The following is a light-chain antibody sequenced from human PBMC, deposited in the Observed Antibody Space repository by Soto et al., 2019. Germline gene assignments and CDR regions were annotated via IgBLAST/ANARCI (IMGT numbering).Light chain of an antibody. V-gene: IGLV2-14*01. CDR1: SSDVGGYNY. J-gene: IGLJ1*01. CDR2: DVS. CDR3: SSYTSSSTPIYV. Sequence: QSVLTQPASVSGSPGQSITISCTGTSSDVGGYNYVSWYQQHPGKATKLMIYDVSNRPSGVSNSFSGSKSGNTASLTISCLQAEDEADYYCSSYTSSSTPIYVFGTGTKVTVL.